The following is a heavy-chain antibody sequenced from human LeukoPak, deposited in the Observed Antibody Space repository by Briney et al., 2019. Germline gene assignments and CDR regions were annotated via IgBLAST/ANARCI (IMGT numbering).Heavy chain of an antibody. Sequence: PSETLSLTCTVTGGSVSSGSYNWSWIRQPPGKELEWIGYVCYGRSSNYNPYLKRRATISVDTSKNQFSLKLSSVAAADTADYYCARARHPNLFDPGGQGTLVSVSS. CDR1: GGSVSSGSYN. CDR2: VCYGRSS. V-gene: IGHV4-61*01. J-gene: IGHJ5*02. CDR3: ARARHPNLFDP.